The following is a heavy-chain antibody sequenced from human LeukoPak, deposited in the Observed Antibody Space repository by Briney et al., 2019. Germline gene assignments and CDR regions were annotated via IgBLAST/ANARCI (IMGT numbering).Heavy chain of an antibody. Sequence: GGSLRLSCVASGFTFTSDAMNWVRQAPGKGLEWVSSTVSRGTTQYADSVKGRFTVSRGTSKNTLYLQMNSLRADDTAVYYCAKCSTSAYTTGWCNWIDPWGQGTLVTVSS. CDR1: GFTFTSDA. V-gene: IGHV3-23*01. J-gene: IGHJ5*02. CDR2: TVSRGTT. CDR3: AKCSTSAYTTGWCNWIDP. D-gene: IGHD6-19*01.